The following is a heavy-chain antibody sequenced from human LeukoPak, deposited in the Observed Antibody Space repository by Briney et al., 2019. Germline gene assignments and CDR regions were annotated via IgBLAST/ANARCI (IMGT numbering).Heavy chain of an antibody. CDR3: ARRYYYGSGSYYYYYMDV. V-gene: IGHV4-34*01. CDR1: GGSFSGYY. J-gene: IGHJ6*03. Sequence: SETLSLTCAVYGGSFSGYYWSWIRQPPGKGLEWIGEINHSGSTNYNPSLKSRVTISVDTSKNQFSLKLSSVTAADTAVYYCARRYYYGSGSYYYYYMDVWGKGTTVTISS. D-gene: IGHD3-10*01. CDR2: INHSGST.